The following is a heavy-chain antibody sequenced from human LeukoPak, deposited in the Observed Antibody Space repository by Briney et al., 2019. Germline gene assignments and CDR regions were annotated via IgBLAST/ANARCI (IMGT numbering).Heavy chain of an antibody. J-gene: IGHJ3*02. Sequence: ASVKVSCKASGYTFTSYAMNWVRQAPGQGLEWMGWINTNTGNPTYAQGFTGRFVFSLDTSVSTAYLQISSLKAEDTAVYYCARADSQITTQGGYAFDIWGQGTMVTVSS. V-gene: IGHV7-4-1*02. CDR3: ARADSQITTQGGYAFDI. D-gene: IGHD2-15*01. CDR1: GYTFTSYA. CDR2: INTNTGNP.